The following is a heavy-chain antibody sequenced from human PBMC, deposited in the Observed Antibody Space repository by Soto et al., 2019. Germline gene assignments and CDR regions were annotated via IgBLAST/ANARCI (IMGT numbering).Heavy chain of an antibody. CDR1: GFSFNNYA. J-gene: IGHJ4*02. V-gene: IGHV3-23*01. CDR2: ISGSGDGT. Sequence: EVQLRQSGGGVVQPGRSLRLSCVASGFSFNNYAMTWVRQAPGKGLERVSGISGSGDGTYYADSVKDRFSVSRDKSTSTVHLQMSSLRVEDTAVYYCAKDKGLKGSSYFGDWGQGALVIVSS. CDR3: AKDKGLKGSSYFGD. D-gene: IGHD3-10*01.